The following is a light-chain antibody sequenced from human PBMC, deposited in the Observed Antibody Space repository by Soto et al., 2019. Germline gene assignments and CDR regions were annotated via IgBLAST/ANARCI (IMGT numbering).Light chain of an antibody. V-gene: IGKV3-11*01. CDR3: QQRSEWPWT. J-gene: IGKJ1*01. CDR2: DAS. Sequence: EIVLTQSPVTLSLSPGERASLSCRASQSVSSYLGWYQVKPGQGPRLLIHDASKRAIGIPARFSGSGSGTDFTLTISSLEPEDFVVYYCQQRSEWPWTFGQGTKVEIK. CDR1: QSVSSY.